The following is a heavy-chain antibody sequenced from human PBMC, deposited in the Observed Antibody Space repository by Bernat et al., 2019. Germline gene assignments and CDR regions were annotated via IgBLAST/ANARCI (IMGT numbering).Heavy chain of an antibody. Sequence: QVSGRTSRGTFSSYAISWVRQAPGQGLEWMGGIIPIFGTANYAQKFQGRVTITADESTSTAYMELSRLRSEDTAVYYCARSPRYYDILTGYYPAVYFDYWGQG. CDR2: IIPIFGTA. J-gene: IGHJ4*02. CDR3: ARSPRYYDILTGYYPAVYFDY. CDR1: RGTFSSYA. V-gene: IGHV1-69*01. D-gene: IGHD3-9*01.